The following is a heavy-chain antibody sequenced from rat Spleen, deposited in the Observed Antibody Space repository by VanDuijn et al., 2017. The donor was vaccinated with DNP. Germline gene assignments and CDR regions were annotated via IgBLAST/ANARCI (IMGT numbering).Heavy chain of an antibody. D-gene: IGHD1-7*01. CDR1: GYSITSNY. CDR2: ISYSGRT. CDR3: ARWTRYFDY. Sequence: EVQLQESGSGLVKPSQSLSLTCSVTGYSITSNYWGWIRQFPGNKMEYIEHISYSGRTDSNPTLKSRISITRDTSRNHFFLHLISVTTEDTATYYCARWTRYFDYWGQGVMVTVSS. V-gene: IGHV3-1*01. J-gene: IGHJ2*01.